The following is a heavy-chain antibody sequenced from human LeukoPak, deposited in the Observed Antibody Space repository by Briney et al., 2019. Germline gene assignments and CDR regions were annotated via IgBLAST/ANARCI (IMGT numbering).Heavy chain of an antibody. D-gene: IGHD5-12*01. CDR1: GLTVTNAW. CDR2: IGGSNGIT. Sequence: GGSLRLSCSASGLTVTNAWMSWVRQAPGKGLEWVSVIGGSNGITFYVGSVKGRFTISRDNSKDTLYLQMNSLRAEDTAVYYCARNENSGWGYFDYWGQGTLVTVSS. CDR3: ARNENSGWGYFDY. J-gene: IGHJ4*02. V-gene: IGHV3-23*01.